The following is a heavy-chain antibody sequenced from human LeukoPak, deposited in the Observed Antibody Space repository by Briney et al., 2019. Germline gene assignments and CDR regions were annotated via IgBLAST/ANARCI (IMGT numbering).Heavy chain of an antibody. CDR2: INYSGST. CDR3: ARLGVGAEYP. D-gene: IGHD1-26*01. V-gene: IGHV4-59*08. J-gene: IGHJ5*02. CDR1: GGSISRYY. Sequence: PSETLSLTCTVSGGSISRYYWSWIRQPPGKGLEWIGYINYSGSTNYNPSLKSRVTISVDTSKNQFSLKLSSVTAADTAVYYCARLGVGAEYPWGQGTLVTVSS.